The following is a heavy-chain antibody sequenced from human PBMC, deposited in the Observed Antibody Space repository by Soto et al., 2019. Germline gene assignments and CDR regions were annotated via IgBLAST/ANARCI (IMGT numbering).Heavy chain of an antibody. J-gene: IGHJ6*03. D-gene: IGHD3-10*01. Sequence: SETLSLTCSVSGGSISSDYWSWIRQPPGKGLEWIGYIYYSGSTNYNPSLKSRVTISVDTSKNQFSLKLSSVTAADTAVYYCARGQYLYYYGSGSYSLLEYYYMDVWGKGTTVTVSS. CDR2: IYYSGST. CDR3: ARGQYLYYYGSGSYSLLEYYYMDV. V-gene: IGHV4-59*01. CDR1: GGSISSDY.